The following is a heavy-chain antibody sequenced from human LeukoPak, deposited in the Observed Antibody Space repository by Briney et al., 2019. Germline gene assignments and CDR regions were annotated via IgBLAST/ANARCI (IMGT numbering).Heavy chain of an antibody. V-gene: IGHV3-48*03. CDR2: ISRSGSTI. D-gene: IGHD2-21*02. J-gene: IGHJ4*02. Sequence: PGGSLRLSCATSGFTFSSYEMNWVRQAPGKGLEWVSYISRSGSTIYYTDSVKGRFTISRDNAKNSLYLQMNSLRAEDTAVYYCARSGCGGDCGVYYFDHWGQGTLVTVSS. CDR1: GFTFSSYE. CDR3: ARSGCGGDCGVYYFDH.